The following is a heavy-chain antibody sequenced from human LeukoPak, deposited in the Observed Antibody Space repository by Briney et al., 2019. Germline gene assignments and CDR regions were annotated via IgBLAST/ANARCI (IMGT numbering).Heavy chain of an antibody. CDR2: IYYSGST. J-gene: IGHJ6*02. CDR1: GGSISSYY. Sequence: SETLSLTCTVSGGSISSYYWSWIRQPPGKGLEWIGYIYYSGSTNYNPSLKSRVTISVDTSKNQFSLKLSSVTAADTAVYYCARDRVVVGAYRGSATPLDDYYGMDVWGQGTTVTVSS. CDR3: ARDRVVVGAYRGSATPLDDYYGMDV. D-gene: IGHD2-15*01. V-gene: IGHV4-59*01.